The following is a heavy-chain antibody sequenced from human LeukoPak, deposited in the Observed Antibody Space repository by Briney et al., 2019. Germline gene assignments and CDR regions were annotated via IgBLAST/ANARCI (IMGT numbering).Heavy chain of an antibody. CDR3: TTSNTVVLAATEFDY. CDR2: IKSKTDGGTT. D-gene: IGHD2-2*01. CDR1: GFTVSSNY. J-gene: IGHJ4*02. V-gene: IGHV3-15*01. Sequence: PGGSLRLSCAASGFTVSSNYMSWVRQAPGKGLEWVGRIKSKTDGGTTDYAAPVKGRFTISRDDSKNTLYLQMNSLKTEDTAVYYCTTSNTVVLAATEFDYWGQGTLVTVSS.